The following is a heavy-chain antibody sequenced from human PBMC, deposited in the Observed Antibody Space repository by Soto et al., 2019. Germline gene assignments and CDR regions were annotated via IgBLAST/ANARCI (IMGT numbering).Heavy chain of an antibody. D-gene: IGHD4-17*01. CDR2: ISWNSGSI. Sequence: ESGGGLVQPGRSLRLSCAASGFTFDDYAMHWVRQAPGKGLEWVSGISWNSGSIGYADSVKGRFTISRDNAKNSLYLQMNSLRAEDTALYYCAKEDYGDYGTYDYWGQGTLVSVSS. CDR3: AKEDYGDYGTYDY. CDR1: GFTFDDYA. J-gene: IGHJ4*02. V-gene: IGHV3-9*01.